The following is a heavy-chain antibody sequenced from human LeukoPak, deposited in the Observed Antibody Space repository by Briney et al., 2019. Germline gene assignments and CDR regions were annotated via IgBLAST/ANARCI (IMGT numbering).Heavy chain of an antibody. D-gene: IGHD3-9*01. CDR3: ARDTYYDILTGYYIGDLINFDY. Sequence: ASVKVSCKASGYTFTSYGISWVRQAPGQGLEWMGWISAYNGNTNYAQKLKGRVTMTTDTSTSTAYMEMRSLRSDDTAVYYCARDTYYDILTGYYIGDLINFDYWGQGTLVTVSS. CDR2: ISAYNGNT. V-gene: IGHV1-18*01. J-gene: IGHJ4*02. CDR1: GYTFTSYG.